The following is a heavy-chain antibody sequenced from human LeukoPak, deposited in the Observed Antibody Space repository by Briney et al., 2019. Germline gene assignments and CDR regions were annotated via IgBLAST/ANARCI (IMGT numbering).Heavy chain of an antibody. CDR2: TRNKANSYTT. CDR3: ARDPSTRSSGWYGYYYYGMDV. D-gene: IGHD6-19*01. Sequence: PGGSLRLSCAASGFTFSDHYMDWVRQAPGKGLEWVGRTRNKANSYTTEYAASVKGRFTISRDDSENSLSLQMNSLKTEDTAVYYCARDPSTRSSGWYGYYYYGMDVWGQGTTVTVSS. V-gene: IGHV3-72*01. CDR1: GFTFSDHY. J-gene: IGHJ6*02.